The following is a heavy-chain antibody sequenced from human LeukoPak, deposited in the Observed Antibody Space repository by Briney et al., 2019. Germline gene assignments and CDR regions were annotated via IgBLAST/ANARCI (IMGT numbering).Heavy chain of an antibody. V-gene: IGHV3-30-3*01. CDR1: GFTFSSYA. CDR2: ISYDGSNK. D-gene: IGHD3-16*02. Sequence: GGSLRLSCAASGFTFSSYAMHWVRQAPGKGLEWVAVISYDGSNKYYADSVKGRFTISRGNSKNTLYLQMNSLRAEDTAVYYCARVAPGAYDYVWGSYRYTGPYDAFDIWGQGTMVTVSS. CDR3: ARVAPGAYDYVWGSYRYTGPYDAFDI. J-gene: IGHJ3*02.